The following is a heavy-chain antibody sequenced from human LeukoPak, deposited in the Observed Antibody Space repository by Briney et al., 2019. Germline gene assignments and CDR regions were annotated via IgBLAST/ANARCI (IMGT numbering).Heavy chain of an antibody. CDR1: GFTFNNYA. V-gene: IGHV3-23*01. CDR3: AKDRGSGRFGSDY. J-gene: IGHJ4*02. D-gene: IGHD3-10*01. Sequence: AGGSLRLSCAASGFTFNNYAMNWVRQAPGKGLEWVSGITINGGRTYYADSVKGRFTISRDNSKNTLNLQMNSLRAEDTAVYYCAKDRGSGRFGSDYWGQGTLVTVSS. CDR2: ITINGGRT.